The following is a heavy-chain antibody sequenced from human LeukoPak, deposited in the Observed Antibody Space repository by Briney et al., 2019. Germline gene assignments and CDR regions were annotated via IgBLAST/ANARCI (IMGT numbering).Heavy chain of an antibody. CDR1: RYTFSSYG. CDR2: ISGNNGNT. Sequence: GASVKVSRKASRYTFSSYGISGVRQAPGQGVECMGWISGNNGNTNYAQKVQGRVTMTADTSTSTAYMELRSLRSDDTAVYYCARGRAAGTFWLDYWGQGTLVTVSS. CDR3: ARGRAAGTFWLDY. J-gene: IGHJ4*02. D-gene: IGHD6-13*01. V-gene: IGHV1-18*01.